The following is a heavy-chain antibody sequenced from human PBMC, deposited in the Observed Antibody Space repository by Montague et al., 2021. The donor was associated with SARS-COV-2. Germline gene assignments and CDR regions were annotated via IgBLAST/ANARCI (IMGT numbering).Heavy chain of an antibody. CDR2: TYYRSKWYY. CDR1: GDTVANNTAA. CDR3: ARDPRYSLSWSFDY. J-gene: IGHJ4*02. V-gene: IGHV6-1*01. Sequence: CAISGDTVANNTAAWNWNRHSPSRGFDLLCRTYYRSKWYYDYAVSVKXRMTISPDTSKNQFSLQLSSVTPEDRAVYYCARDPRYSLSWSFDYWGQGTLVTVSS. D-gene: IGHD6-13*01.